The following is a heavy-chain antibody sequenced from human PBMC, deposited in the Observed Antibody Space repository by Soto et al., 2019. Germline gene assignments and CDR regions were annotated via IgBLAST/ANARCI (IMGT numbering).Heavy chain of an antibody. D-gene: IGHD1-1*01. V-gene: IGHV3-23*01. CDR2: ISGSGGVA. CDR3: AKFGMATTKRGPPYYFDY. J-gene: IGHJ4*02. Sequence: GRSMRLSWAAVGFTFTIYAMSWFRQAPGKGLEWVSVISGSGGVAFYADSVKGRFTISRDNSKNTVYLQMNSLRAEDTALYYCAKFGMATTKRGPPYYFDYWGQGTLVTVSS. CDR1: GFTFTIYA.